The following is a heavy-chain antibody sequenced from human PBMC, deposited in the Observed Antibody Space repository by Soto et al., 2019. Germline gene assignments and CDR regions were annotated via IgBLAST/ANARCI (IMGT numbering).Heavy chain of an antibody. CDR1: GFTVSSNY. CDR2: IYSGGST. Sequence: EVQLVESGGGLIQPGGSLRLSCAASGFTVSSNYMSWVRQAPGQGLEWVSVIYSGGSTYYADSVKGRFTISRDHSKNTLYLKMNSLRAEDTAVYYCARDLNRYVLGGGFDIWGQGTMVTVSS. V-gene: IGHV3-53*01. D-gene: IGHD3-3*01. CDR3: ARDLNRYVLGGGFDI. J-gene: IGHJ3*02.